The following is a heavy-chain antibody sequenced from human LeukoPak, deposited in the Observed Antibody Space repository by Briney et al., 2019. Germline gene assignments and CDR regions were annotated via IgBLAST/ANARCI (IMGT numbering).Heavy chain of an antibody. D-gene: IGHD6-19*01. CDR1: GFTFSSYA. J-gene: IGHJ4*02. Sequence: GGSLRLSCAASGFTFSSYAMSWVRQAPGKGLEWVSGISNSGANTYYADAVKGRFTISRDNSKTTLYLYMNSLGVEDTAVYYCAQDRYSSPAGYWGQGTLVTVSS. CDR3: AQDRYSSPAGY. CDR2: ISNSGANT. V-gene: IGHV3-23*01.